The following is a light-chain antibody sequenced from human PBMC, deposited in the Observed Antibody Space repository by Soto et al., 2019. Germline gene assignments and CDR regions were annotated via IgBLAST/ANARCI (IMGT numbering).Light chain of an antibody. CDR2: DGS. CDR3: CSYAGSSTWV. V-gene: IGLV2-23*01. Sequence: QPVLTQPASVSGSPGQSITISCTGTSSDLGSHNLVSWYQHHPGKAPKLMIYDGSKRPSGVSDRFSGSKSGNKASLTISGLQAEDEADYHCCSYAGSSTWVFGGGTKLTVL. J-gene: IGLJ3*02. CDR1: SSDLGSHNL.